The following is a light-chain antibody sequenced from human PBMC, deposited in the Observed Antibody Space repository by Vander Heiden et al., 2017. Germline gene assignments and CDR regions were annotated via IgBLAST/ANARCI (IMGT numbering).Light chain of an antibody. CDR2: DND. Sequence: QSVLTQPPSVSAASGQRVTISCSGSTSNIKGNSVSWYQQVPGTVPKLLIYDNDKRPSGIPDRCSGSKSATSATLVITGLQTGDEANYYCGTWDSSLSVVVFGGETRLTVL. CDR1: TSNIKGNS. J-gene: IGLJ2*01. CDR3: GTWDSSLSVVV. V-gene: IGLV1-51*01.